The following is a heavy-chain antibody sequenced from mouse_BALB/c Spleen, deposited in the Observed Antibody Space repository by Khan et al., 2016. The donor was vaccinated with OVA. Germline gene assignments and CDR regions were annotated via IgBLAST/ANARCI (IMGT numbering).Heavy chain of an antibody. V-gene: IGHV2-6-7*01. CDR3: AREIYYDYAYYYAMDY. Sequence: QVQLKESGPGLVAPSQSLSITCTGSGFSLTGYGVNWVRQPPGKGLEWLGMIWGDGSTDYNSALKSRLSISKDNSKSQVFLKMNSLHTDDTARYYCAREIYYDYAYYYAMDYWGQGTSVTVSS. CDR1: GFSLTGYG. CDR2: IWGDGST. D-gene: IGHD2-4*01. J-gene: IGHJ4*01.